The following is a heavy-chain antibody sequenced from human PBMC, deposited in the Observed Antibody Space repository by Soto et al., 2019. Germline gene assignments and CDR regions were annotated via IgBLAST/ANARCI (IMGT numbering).Heavy chain of an antibody. CDR1: GFTFTKNA. V-gene: IGHV1-3*05. CDR2: INAGNGNT. Sequence: QVQLVQSGAEEKRPGASVTLSCKASGFTFTKNAIHWVRQAPGQRPEWMGWINAGNGNTKYLQKFQGRVTIIRDTSXNXXNMELTSLRSEDTAVYYCARSAVSPFGGLIGPFDYWGQGTLVTVSS. D-gene: IGHD3-16*02. CDR3: ARSAVSPFGGLIGPFDY. J-gene: IGHJ4*02.